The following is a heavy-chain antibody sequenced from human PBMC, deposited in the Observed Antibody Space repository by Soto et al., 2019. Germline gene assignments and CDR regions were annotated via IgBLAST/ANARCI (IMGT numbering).Heavy chain of an antibody. CDR3: ARVLPVVGKQSDGFDI. CDR2: INRDGSVT. J-gene: IGHJ3*02. D-gene: IGHD1-26*01. CDR1: GFTLKNYW. V-gene: IGHV3-74*01. Sequence: EVQLVESGGGLAQPGGSLRLSCAASGFTLKNYWMHWFRQAPGEGLVGVSRINRDGSVTTYADSVESRFAISRDNVKKSLYLQLNSLRVEATAVYYCARVLPVVGKQSDGFDILGQGKLVTVSS.